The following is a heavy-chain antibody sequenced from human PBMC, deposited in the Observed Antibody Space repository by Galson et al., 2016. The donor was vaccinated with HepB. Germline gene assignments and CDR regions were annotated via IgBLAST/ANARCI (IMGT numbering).Heavy chain of an antibody. CDR3: ARDLRYYDRHDAFDL. J-gene: IGHJ3*01. D-gene: IGHD3-22*01. V-gene: IGHV4-31*03. CDR1: AGSISSGGYY. CDR2: IYYSGNT. Sequence: TLSLTCTVSAGSISSGGYYWSWIRQHPGKGLEWIGYIYYSGNTYYNPSLKSRVSISLDTSTNQFSLKLSSVTVADTAVYYCARDLRYYDRHDAFDLWGQGTMVTVSS.